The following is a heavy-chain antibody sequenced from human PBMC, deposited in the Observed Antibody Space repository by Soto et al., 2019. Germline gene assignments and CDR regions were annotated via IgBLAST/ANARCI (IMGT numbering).Heavy chain of an antibody. Sequence: SETLSLTCTVSGGSISSSSYYWGWIRQPPGKGLEWIGSIYYSGSTYYNPSLKSRVTISVDTSKNQFSLKLSSVTAADTAVYYCASQSMFYGMDVWGQGTTVT. CDR3: ASQSMFYGMDV. CDR1: GGSISSSSYY. CDR2: IYYSGST. D-gene: IGHD3-10*02. V-gene: IGHV4-39*01. J-gene: IGHJ6*02.